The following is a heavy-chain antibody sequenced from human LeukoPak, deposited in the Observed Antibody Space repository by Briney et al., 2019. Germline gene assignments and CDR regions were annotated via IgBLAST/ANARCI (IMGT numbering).Heavy chain of an antibody. CDR2: ISSSGSTI. Sequence: GGSLRLSCAASGFTFSSYEMNWVRQAPGKGLEWVSYISSSGSTIYYADSVKGRFTISRDNAKNTLYLQMNSLRPEDTSVYYCARSPTSWYFDYWGQGTLVTVSS. CDR1: GFTFSSYE. J-gene: IGHJ4*02. CDR3: ARSPTSWYFDY. D-gene: IGHD2-2*01. V-gene: IGHV3-48*03.